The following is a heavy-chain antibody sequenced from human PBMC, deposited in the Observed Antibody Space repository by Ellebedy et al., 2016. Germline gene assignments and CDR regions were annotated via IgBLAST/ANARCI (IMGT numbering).Heavy chain of an antibody. J-gene: IGHJ4*02. D-gene: IGHD6-13*01. CDR2: INHSGST. V-gene: IGHV4-34*01. Sequence: ESLKISCAVYGGSFSGYYWSGIRKPPGKGLEWIGEINHSGSTNYNPSLKSRVTISVDTSKNQFSLKLSSVTAADTAVYYCARTYSSSWYRGVSDYWGQGTLVTVSS. CDR1: GGSFSGYY. CDR3: ARTYSSSWYRGVSDY.